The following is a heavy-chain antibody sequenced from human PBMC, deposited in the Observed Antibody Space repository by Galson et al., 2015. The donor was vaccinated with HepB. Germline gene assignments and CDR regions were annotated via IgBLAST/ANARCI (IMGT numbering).Heavy chain of an antibody. CDR2: ISYDGSNK. Sequence: SLRLSCAASGFTFSSYGMHWVRQAPGKGLEWVAVISYDGSNKYYADSVKGRFTISRDNSKNTLYLQMNSLRAEDTAVYYCAKVSASYYDFWSGPTEDYWGQGTLVTVSS. CDR3: AKVSASYYDFWSGPTEDY. V-gene: IGHV3-30*18. CDR1: GFTFSSYG. D-gene: IGHD3-3*01. J-gene: IGHJ4*02.